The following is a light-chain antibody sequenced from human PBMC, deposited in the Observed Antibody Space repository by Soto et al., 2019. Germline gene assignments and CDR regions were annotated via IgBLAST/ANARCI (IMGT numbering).Light chain of an antibody. CDR2: GGS. Sequence: EIVLTQTPGTVSLSPGERATLSCRASQSVGSRWLAWYQQKPGHAPRVLIYGGSNRATDIPDRLSGSGSGTDLNLTISRLEPEDFAVYYCQQYYSSRTFGQGTKVEMK. CDR3: QQYYSSRT. CDR1: QSVGSRW. V-gene: IGKV3-20*01. J-gene: IGKJ1*01.